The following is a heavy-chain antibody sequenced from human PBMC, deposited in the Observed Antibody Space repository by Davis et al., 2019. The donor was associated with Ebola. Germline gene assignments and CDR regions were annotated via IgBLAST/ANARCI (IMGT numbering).Heavy chain of an antibody. Sequence: SETLSLTCTVSGGSISSSSYYWGCIRQPPGQGLEWIGCTYYSGTTYYNPSLKSRVIISVDTSKNQFSLKLSSVTAADTAVYYCARQTPGELDYWGQGTLVTVSS. J-gene: IGHJ4*02. V-gene: IGHV4-39*01. D-gene: IGHD1-26*01. CDR3: ARQTPGELDY. CDR1: GGSISSSSYY. CDR2: TYYSGTT.